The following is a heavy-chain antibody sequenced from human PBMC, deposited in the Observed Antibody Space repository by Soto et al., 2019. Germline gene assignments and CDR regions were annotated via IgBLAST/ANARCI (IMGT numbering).Heavy chain of an antibody. Sequence: ASVKVSCKASGYTFTGYYMHWARQAPGQGLEWMGWINPNSGGTNYAQKFQGWVTMTRDTSISTAYMELSRLRSDDTAVYYCAREFVPNCSGGSCYSNYWFDPWGQGTLVTVSS. CDR3: AREFVPNCSGGSCYSNYWFDP. CDR2: INPNSGGT. J-gene: IGHJ5*02. V-gene: IGHV1-2*04. CDR1: GYTFTGYY. D-gene: IGHD2-15*01.